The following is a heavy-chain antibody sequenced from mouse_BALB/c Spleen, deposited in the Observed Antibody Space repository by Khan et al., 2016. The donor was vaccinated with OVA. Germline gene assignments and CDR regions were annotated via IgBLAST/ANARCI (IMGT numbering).Heavy chain of an antibody. CDR2: IWSDGST. CDR3: ARQPYYLCHIMDY. CDR1: GFSLTNYG. J-gene: IGHJ4*01. Sequence: QVQLKQSGPGLVAPSQSLSITCTVSGFSLTNYGVHWVRQPPGKGLEWLVVIWSDGSTTYDSALIYRLTISKDNNKSQAFLKMDRLLTNVTTMYYCARQPYYLCHIMDYWGQGTSVTVSS. D-gene: IGHD2-10*01. V-gene: IGHV2-6-1*01.